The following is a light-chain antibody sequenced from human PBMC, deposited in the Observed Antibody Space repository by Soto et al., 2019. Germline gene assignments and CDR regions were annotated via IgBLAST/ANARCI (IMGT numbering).Light chain of an antibody. V-gene: IGLV2-14*01. J-gene: IGLJ3*02. CDR2: EVS. Sequence: QSVLTQPASVSGSPGQSITISCTGTSRDVGNYDYVSWYQHHPGKVPKLIIYEVSNRPSGVSDRFSGSKSGNTASLTISGRQAEDEADYYCNSYATTTWVFGGGTKVTVL. CDR3: NSYATTTWV. CDR1: SRDVGNYDY.